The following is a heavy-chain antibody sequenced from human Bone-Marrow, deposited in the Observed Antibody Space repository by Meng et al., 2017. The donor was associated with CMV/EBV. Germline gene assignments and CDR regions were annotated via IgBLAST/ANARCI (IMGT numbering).Heavy chain of an antibody. CDR2: ISSGATNT. J-gene: IGHJ5*02. D-gene: IGHD6-13*01. CDR3: VRDVGQPGEGNTWYKWYDP. Sequence: GESLKISCVASGFIFSSYEMTWVRQAPGKGLEWLAHISSGATNTYHADSVKDRFTISRDNAKNSLYLQMNSLSDEDTAVYYCVRDVGQPGEGNTWYKWYDPWGQGTLVTGSS. V-gene: IGHV3-48*03. CDR1: GFIFSSYE.